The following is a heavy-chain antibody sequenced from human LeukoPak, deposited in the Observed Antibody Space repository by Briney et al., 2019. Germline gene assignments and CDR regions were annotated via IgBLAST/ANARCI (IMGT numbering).Heavy chain of an antibody. D-gene: IGHD3-16*01. CDR2: LRGEGET. CDR3: AKASWVSSADAVL. CDR1: GFIFRDYA. V-gene: IGHV3-23*01. J-gene: IGHJ4*02. Sequence: PGGSLRLSCVASGFIFRDYAMSWVRHATAGGVEWVSSLRGEGETFYTDSVKGRFTLSRDHSRNTVYLQLSNLRVEGTAVYYCAKASWVSSADAVLWGQGTLVTVS.